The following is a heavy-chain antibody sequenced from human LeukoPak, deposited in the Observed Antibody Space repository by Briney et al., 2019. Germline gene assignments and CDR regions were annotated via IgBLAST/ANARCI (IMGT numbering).Heavy chain of an antibody. J-gene: IGHJ4*02. CDR2: ISGSGGST. D-gene: IGHD3-3*01. CDR3: AKRGTIFGVVPDYFDY. V-gene: IGHV3-23*01. Sequence: GGSLRLSCAASGFTFSSYAMSWVRQAPGKGLEWVSAISGSGGSTYYADSVKGRFTISRDNSKNTLYLQMNSLRAEDTAVYYCAKRGTIFGVVPDYFDYWGQGTLVTVSS. CDR1: GFTFSSYA.